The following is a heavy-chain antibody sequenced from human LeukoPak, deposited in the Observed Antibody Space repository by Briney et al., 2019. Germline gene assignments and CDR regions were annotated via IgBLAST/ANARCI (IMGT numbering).Heavy chain of an antibody. CDR1: GYTFTSYD. Sequence: ASVKVSCKASGYTFTSYDINWVRQATGQGLEWMGWMNPNSGNTGYAQKFQGRVTITRNTSISTAYMELSSLRSEDTAVYYCARGGGITIFGVVINYFDYWGQGTLVTVSS. D-gene: IGHD3-3*01. CDR3: ARGGGITIFGVVINYFDY. CDR2: MNPNSGNT. V-gene: IGHV1-8*03. J-gene: IGHJ4*02.